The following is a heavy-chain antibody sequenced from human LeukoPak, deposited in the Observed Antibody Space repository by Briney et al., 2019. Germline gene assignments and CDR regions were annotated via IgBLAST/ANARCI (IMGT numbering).Heavy chain of an antibody. CDR1: GFSINTYT. CDR2: ISGSGGST. CDR3: ARDFGRYFFDY. J-gene: IGHJ4*02. D-gene: IGHD3-10*01. Sequence: GGSLRLSCDASGFSINTYTMYWVRQAPGQGLEWVSAISGSGGSTYYADSVKGRFTISRDNSKNTLYLQMNSLRAEDTAVYYCARDFGRYFFDYWGQGTLVTVSS. V-gene: IGHV3-23*01.